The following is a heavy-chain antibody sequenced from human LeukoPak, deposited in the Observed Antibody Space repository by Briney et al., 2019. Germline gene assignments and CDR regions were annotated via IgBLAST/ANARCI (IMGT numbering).Heavy chain of an antibody. CDR1: GFTFTSYA. D-gene: IGHD1-1*01. J-gene: IGHJ2*01. V-gene: IGHV3-23*01. CDR3: AKPRAMTTGVGRYFDL. Sequence: GGSLRLSCAASGFTFTSYAMSWIRQALGKGLEWVSAISGGGEDTYYPDSVKGRFTISRDNSKNTLYLQMNSLRAEDTAIYYCAKPRAMTTGVGRYFDLWGRGTLVTVSS. CDR2: ISGGGEDT.